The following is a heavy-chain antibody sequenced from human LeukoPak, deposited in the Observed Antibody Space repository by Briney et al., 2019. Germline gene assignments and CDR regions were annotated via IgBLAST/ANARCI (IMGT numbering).Heavy chain of an antibody. CDR2: IYYSGST. J-gene: IGHJ4*02. CDR1: GGSLSSYY. D-gene: IGHD4-17*01. Sequence: SETLSLTCTVSGGSLSSYYWSWIRQPPGKGLEWIGYIYYSGSTKYNPSLKSRVSISVDTSKNQLSLRLSSVTAADTAVYYCARFYGDRLFDYWGQGTLVTVSS. CDR3: ARFYGDRLFDY. V-gene: IGHV4-59*01.